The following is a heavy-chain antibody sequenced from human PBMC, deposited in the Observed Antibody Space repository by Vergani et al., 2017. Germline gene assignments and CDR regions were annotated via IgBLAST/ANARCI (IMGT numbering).Heavy chain of an antibody. CDR1: GFTFSSYA. D-gene: IGHD3-22*01. CDR3: EKDLLDDSSGYYEYYFDY. J-gene: IGHJ4*02. CDR2: ISGSGGST. V-gene: IGHV3-23*01. Sequence: EVQLLESGGGLVQPGGSLRLSCAASGFTFSSYAMSWVRQAPGKGLEWVSAISGSGGSTYYADSVKGRFTISRGNSKNTLYLQMNSLRAEDTAVYYCEKDLLDDSSGYYEYYFDYWGQGTLVTVSS.